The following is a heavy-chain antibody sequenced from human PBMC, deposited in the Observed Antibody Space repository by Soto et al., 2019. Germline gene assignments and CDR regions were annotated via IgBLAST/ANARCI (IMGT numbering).Heavy chain of an antibody. Sequence: SETLSLTCTVSGYSISSGYYWGWIRQPPGKGLEWIGSIYHSGSTYYNPSLKSRVTISVDTSKNQFSLKLSSVTAADTAVYYCARTFLREYSSSSLAFDIWGQGTMVTVSS. J-gene: IGHJ3*02. V-gene: IGHV4-38-2*02. CDR2: IYHSGST. CDR3: ARTFLREYSSSSLAFDI. CDR1: GYSISSGYY. D-gene: IGHD6-6*01.